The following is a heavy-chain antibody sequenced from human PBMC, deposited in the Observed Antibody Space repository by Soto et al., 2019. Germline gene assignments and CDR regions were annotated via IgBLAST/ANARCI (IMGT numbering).Heavy chain of an antibody. J-gene: IGHJ4*02. V-gene: IGHV3-48*02. CDR3: ARATATGFGY. CDR1: GFTSSTDS. CDR2: ISGSSSTI. D-gene: IGHD1-26*01. Sequence: GGSLRLSCAASGFTSSTDSMSWVRQAPGKGLEWVSYISGSSSTIYYTDSVKGRFTISRDNAKNSLYLQMNSLRDEDTAVYYCARATATGFGYWGQGTLVTVSS.